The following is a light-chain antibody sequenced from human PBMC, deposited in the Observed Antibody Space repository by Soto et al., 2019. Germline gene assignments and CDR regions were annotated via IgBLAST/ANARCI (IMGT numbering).Light chain of an antibody. J-gene: IGLJ2*01. CDR1: NIKSKS. Sequence: SYELTQPPSVSVAPGQTARITCGGNNIKSKSVHWYQQRPGQAPVLVVHDDSDRPAGIPERFSCSNSENTATLIITRVEAVDEADYYCQVWDTGNDHVVFGGGTKLTV. CDR2: DDS. CDR3: QVWDTGNDHVV. V-gene: IGLV3-21*02.